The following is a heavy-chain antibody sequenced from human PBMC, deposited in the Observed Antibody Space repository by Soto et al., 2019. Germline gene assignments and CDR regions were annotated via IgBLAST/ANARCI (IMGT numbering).Heavy chain of an antibody. Sequence: VSGGTIGGFCWRRIRQPPGKGLEWIGYFYYGGSTNYNPSLKSRVTISIDTSKNQFSLKLFSVTAAVSAQEDGGGRDGSSVSDFWLKRSTDL. J-gene: IGHJ2*01. CDR3: GGRDGSSVSDFWLKRSTDL. CDR2: FYYGGST. CDR1: GGTIGGFC. V-gene: IGHV4-59*01. D-gene: IGHD3-22*01.